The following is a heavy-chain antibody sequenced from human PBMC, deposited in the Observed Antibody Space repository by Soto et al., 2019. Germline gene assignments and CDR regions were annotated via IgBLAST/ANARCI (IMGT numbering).Heavy chain of an antibody. CDR3: AKARGANWGLDAY. CDR2: ISWNSGNI. J-gene: IGHJ4*02. CDR1: GFTFDDYA. Sequence: EVQLVESGRGLVQPGRSLRLSCAASGFTFDDYAMHWVRQAPGKGLEWVSGISWNSGNIDYADSVKGRFTISRDNAKNSLYLQMNSLRTEDTALYYCAKARGANWGLDAYWGQGTLVTVSS. D-gene: IGHD7-27*01. V-gene: IGHV3-9*01.